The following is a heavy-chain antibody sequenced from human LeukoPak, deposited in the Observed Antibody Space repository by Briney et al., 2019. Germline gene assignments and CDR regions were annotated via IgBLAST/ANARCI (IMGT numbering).Heavy chain of an antibody. V-gene: IGHV3-30*02. CDR2: IQYDGSNK. J-gene: IGHJ4*02. D-gene: IGHD4-17*01. CDR1: GFIFSSYG. CDR3: AKARLVTTHFDY. Sequence: PGGSLRLSCVAPGFIFSSYGMHWVRQAPGKGLEWVAYIQYDGSNKQYADSVKGRFTISRDSSKNTLYLQMNSLRAEDTAVYYCAKARLVTTHFDYWGQGTLVTVSS.